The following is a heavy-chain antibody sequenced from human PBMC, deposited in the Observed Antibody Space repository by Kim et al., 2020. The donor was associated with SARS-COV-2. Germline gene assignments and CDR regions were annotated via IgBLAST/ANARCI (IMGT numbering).Heavy chain of an antibody. V-gene: IGHV1-8*01. Sequence: AQKSQGRVTMTRNTPISTAYMELSSLRSEDTAVYYCARGHSWIGACFDPWGQGTLVTVSS. D-gene: IGHD3-16*01. CDR3: ARGHSWIGACFDP. J-gene: IGHJ5*02.